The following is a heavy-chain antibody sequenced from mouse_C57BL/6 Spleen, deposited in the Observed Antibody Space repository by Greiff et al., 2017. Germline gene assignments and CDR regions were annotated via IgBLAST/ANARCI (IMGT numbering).Heavy chain of an antibody. CDR1: GFNIKDYY. D-gene: IGHD2-5*01. J-gene: IGHJ3*01. V-gene: IGHV14-1*01. CDR3: TTCYSNGAY. Sequence: VHVKQSGAELVRPGASVKLSCTASGFNIKDYYMHWVKQRPEQGLEWIGKIEPEDGDTEYAPKFQGKATMTADTSSNTAYLQLSSLTSEDTAVYYCTTCYSNGAYWGQGTLVTVSA. CDR2: IEPEDGDT.